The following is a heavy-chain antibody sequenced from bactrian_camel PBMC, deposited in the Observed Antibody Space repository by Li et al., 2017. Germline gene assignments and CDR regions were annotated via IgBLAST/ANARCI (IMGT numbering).Heavy chain of an antibody. D-gene: IGHD6*01. Sequence: HVQLVESGGGSVQAGGSLRLSCAASAFTYSSFCMAWFRQSAGNEREGVAFIDRSGATEYAESVKGRFTISRDNANHTLYLQMNTLKLEDTAMYYCASDSALCTSDGLYVYWGQGTQVTVS. CDR3: ASDSALCTSDGLYVY. CDR1: AFTYSSFC. J-gene: IGHJ4*01. CDR2: IDRSGAT. V-gene: IGHV3S55*01.